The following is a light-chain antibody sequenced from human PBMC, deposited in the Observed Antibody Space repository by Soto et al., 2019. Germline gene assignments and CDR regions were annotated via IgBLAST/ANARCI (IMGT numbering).Light chain of an antibody. CDR3: CSYAGLYTVI. CDR1: SSDVGGYNY. Sequence: QSALTQPRSVSGSPGQSVTISCTGSSSDVGGYNYVSWYKQYPGKAPKLMIYAVSARPSGVPDRFSGSKSGNTASLTISGLQAEDDADYYCCSYAGLYTVIFGGGTKVTV. CDR2: AVS. V-gene: IGLV2-11*01. J-gene: IGLJ2*01.